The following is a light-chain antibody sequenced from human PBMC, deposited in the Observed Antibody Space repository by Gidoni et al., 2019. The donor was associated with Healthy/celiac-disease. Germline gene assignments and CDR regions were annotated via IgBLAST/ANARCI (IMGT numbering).Light chain of an antibody. CDR3: QQYNNWPPDT. CDR2: GAS. Sequence: EIVIPHSPATLSVSPGERATLSCRASQSVSSNLAWYQQKPGQAPRLLIYGASTRAPGIPARFSGSGSGTEFTLTISSLQSEDFAVYYCQQYNNWPPDTFGQGTKLEIK. CDR1: QSVSSN. V-gene: IGKV3-15*01. J-gene: IGKJ2*01.